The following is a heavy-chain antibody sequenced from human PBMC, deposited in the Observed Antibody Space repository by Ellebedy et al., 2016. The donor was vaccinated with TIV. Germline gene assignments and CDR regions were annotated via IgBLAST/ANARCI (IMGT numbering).Heavy chain of an antibody. CDR3: ARRYFDL. CDR1: GFTFSDYS. Sequence: GGSLRLSXAASGFTFSDYSMSWIRQAPGKGLQWISYITSSGSSMYYADSVKGRFTISRDNTQNSLYLEMYSLRAEDTAVYYCARRYFDLWGRGTLVTVSS. V-gene: IGHV3-11*04. CDR2: ITSSGSSM. J-gene: IGHJ2*01.